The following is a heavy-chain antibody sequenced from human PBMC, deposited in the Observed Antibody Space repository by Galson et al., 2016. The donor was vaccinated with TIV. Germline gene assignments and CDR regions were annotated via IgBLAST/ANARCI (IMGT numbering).Heavy chain of an antibody. CDR3: ARLPSYYGSGNHWFDP. CDR2: IIAIFGTA. V-gene: IGHV1-69*13. J-gene: IGHJ5*02. CDR1: GGIFRSYA. Sequence: SVKVSCKASGGIFRSYAISWVRQAPGQGLEWMGRIIAIFGTADYAQKFQGRVTITADESTKTAYMELSSLGSEDTAVYYCARLPSYYGSGNHWFDPWGQGTLVTVSS. D-gene: IGHD3-10*01.